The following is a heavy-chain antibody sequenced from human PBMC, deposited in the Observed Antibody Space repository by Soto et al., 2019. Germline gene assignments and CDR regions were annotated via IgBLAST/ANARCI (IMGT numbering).Heavy chain of an antibody. D-gene: IGHD5-12*01. Sequence: ASVKVSCKASGYTFTRSGISWVRQAPGQGLEWMGWISTYNGDTNYAQTFQGRVTMTTDTSTSTVHMEVRSLRSDDTAVYYCAREGVAPYYYYGLDIWGQGTPVTVSS. CDR3: AREGVAPYYYYGLDI. V-gene: IGHV1-18*01. CDR1: GYTFTRSG. CDR2: ISTYNGDT. J-gene: IGHJ6*02.